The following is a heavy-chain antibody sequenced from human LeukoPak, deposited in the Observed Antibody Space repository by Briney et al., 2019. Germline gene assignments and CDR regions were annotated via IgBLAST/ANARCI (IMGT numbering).Heavy chain of an antibody. J-gene: IGHJ4*02. CDR1: GGSFSGYY. CDR2: IYYSGST. D-gene: IGHD6-13*01. V-gene: IGHV4-34*01. Sequence: NPSETLSLTCAVYGGSFSGYYWSWIRQPPGKGLEWIGSIYYSGSTYYNPSLKSRVTISVDTSKNQFSLKLSSVTAADTAVYYCARHGSSWYYFDYWGQGTLVTVSS. CDR3: ARHGSSWYYFDY.